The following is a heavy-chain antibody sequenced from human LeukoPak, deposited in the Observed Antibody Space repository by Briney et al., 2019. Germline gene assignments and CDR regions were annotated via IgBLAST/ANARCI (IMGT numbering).Heavy chain of an antibody. CDR3: ARHSGYYYDSSGYYLSWTTTTGYNWFDP. V-gene: IGHV4-30-2*03. D-gene: IGHD3-22*01. Sequence: PSETLSLTCAVSGGSISSGGYSWSWIRQPPGKGLEWIGYIYHSGSTYYNPSLKSRVTISVDTSKNQFSLKLSSVTAADTAVYYCARHSGYYYDSSGYYLSWTTTTGYNWFDPWGQGTLVTVSS. J-gene: IGHJ5*02. CDR2: IYHSGST. CDR1: GGSISSGGYS.